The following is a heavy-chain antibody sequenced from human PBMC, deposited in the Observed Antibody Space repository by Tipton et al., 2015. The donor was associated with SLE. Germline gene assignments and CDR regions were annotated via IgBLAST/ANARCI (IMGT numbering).Heavy chain of an antibody. CDR2: ISAYNGNT. Sequence: QSGAEVKKPGASVKVSCKASGYTFTSYGISWVRQAPGQGLEWMGWISAYNGNTNYAQKLQGRVTMTTDTSTSTAYMELRSLRSEDTALYYCARDPQLRGSGSDYYYMDVWGKGTTVTVSS. CDR3: ARDPQLRGSGSDYYYMDV. J-gene: IGHJ6*03. CDR1: GYTFTSYG. D-gene: IGHD3-10*01. V-gene: IGHV1-18*01.